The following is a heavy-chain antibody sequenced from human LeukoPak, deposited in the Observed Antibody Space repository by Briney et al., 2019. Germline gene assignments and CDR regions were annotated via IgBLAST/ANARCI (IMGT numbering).Heavy chain of an antibody. J-gene: IGHJ4*02. D-gene: IGHD3-22*01. Sequence: GASVKVSCKASGYTFTSYGISWVRQAPGQGLEWMGWISAYNGNTNYAQKLQGRVTMTTDTSTSTVYMELSSLRSEDTAVYYCARISDSSGYFYFDYWGQGTLVTVSS. V-gene: IGHV1-18*01. CDR3: ARISDSSGYFYFDY. CDR1: GYTFTSYG. CDR2: ISAYNGNT.